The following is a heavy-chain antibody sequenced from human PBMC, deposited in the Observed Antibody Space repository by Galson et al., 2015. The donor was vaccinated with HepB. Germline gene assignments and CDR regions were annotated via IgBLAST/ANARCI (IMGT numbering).Heavy chain of an antibody. CDR2: ISGGGSGT. J-gene: IGHJ3*02. Sequence: SLRLSCAPSGFTFSSYTMSWVRQAPGKGLEWVSSISGGGSGTYYADSVKGRFTISRDNSKNTLYLQMNSLRAEDTAVYYCAKRYSSGWRHDAFDIWGQGTTVTVSS. D-gene: IGHD6-19*01. V-gene: IGHV3-23*01. CDR3: AKRYSSGWRHDAFDI. CDR1: GFTFSSYT.